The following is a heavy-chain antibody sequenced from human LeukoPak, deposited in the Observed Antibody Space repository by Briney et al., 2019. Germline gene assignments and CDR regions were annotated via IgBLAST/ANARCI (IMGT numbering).Heavy chain of an antibody. J-gene: IGHJ4*02. CDR1: GFTVSSNY. CDR3: ARDGGPYYFDY. Sequence: GGSLRLSCAASGFTVSSNYMNWVRQAPGKGLEWVSVIYSGGTTFYADSVKGRFTISRDNSKNTLYLQMNSLRVEDTAVYYCARDGGPYYFDYWGQGTLVTVSS. CDR2: IYSGGTT. V-gene: IGHV3-53*01.